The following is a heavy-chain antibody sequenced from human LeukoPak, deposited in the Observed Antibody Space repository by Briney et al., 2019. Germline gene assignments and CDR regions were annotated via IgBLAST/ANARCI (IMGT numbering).Heavy chain of an antibody. CDR1: GGSISSYY. CDR3: ARYIWGSYPTFEDY. Sequence: PSETLSLTCTVSGGSISSYYWSWLRQPPGKGLEWLGYIYYSGSTNYNPSLKSRVTISVDTSKNQFSLKLSSVTAADTAVYSCARYIWGSYPTFEDYWGQGTLVTVSS. D-gene: IGHD3-16*02. CDR2: IYYSGST. J-gene: IGHJ4*02. V-gene: IGHV4-59*01.